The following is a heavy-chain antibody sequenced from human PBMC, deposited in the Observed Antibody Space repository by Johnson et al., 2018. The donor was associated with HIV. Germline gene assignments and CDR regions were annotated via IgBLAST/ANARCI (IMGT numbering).Heavy chain of an antibody. J-gene: IGHJ3*02. CDR3: ARDRGSSSLDAFDI. CDR1: GFIFDDFG. CDR2: ISYDGSNK. V-gene: IGHV3-30*03. Sequence: QVQLVESGGGVVRPGESLRLSCAASGFIFDDFGMNWVRHAPGKGLEWVAVISYDGSNKYYADSVKGRFTISRDNSKNTLYLQMNSLRAEDTAVYYCARDRGSSSLDAFDIWGQGTMVTVSS. D-gene: IGHD6-6*01.